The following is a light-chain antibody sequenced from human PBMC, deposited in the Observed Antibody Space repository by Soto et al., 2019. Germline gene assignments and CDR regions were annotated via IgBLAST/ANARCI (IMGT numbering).Light chain of an antibody. Sequence: QSALTQPASVSGSPGQSITISCPGTSREVGGYNYVSWYQQHPGKAPKLMIYDVSNRPSGVSNRFSGSKSGNTPPLPISGXXXXXXXXYYCSSYTSSSTLLVVFGGGTKLTVL. J-gene: IGLJ2*01. CDR3: SSYTSSSTLLVV. CDR2: DVS. CDR1: SREVGGYNY. V-gene: IGLV2-14*01.